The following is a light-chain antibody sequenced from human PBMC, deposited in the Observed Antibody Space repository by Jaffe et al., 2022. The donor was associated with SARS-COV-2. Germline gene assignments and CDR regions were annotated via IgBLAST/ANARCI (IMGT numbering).Light chain of an antibody. CDR1: QSVRSN. CDR3: QHYDNWPPYT. V-gene: IGKV3-15*01. Sequence: EIVMTQFPAALSVSPGDRATLSCRASQSVRSNLAWYQQKPGQVPRLLIYDASTRATGIPARFSGSGSGTEFTLTISSLQSGDFAVYYCQHYDNWPPYTFGQGTKLEIK. J-gene: IGKJ2*01. CDR2: DAS.